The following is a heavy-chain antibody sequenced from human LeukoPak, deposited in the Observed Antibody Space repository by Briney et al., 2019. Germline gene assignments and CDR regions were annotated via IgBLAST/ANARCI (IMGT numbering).Heavy chain of an antibody. CDR2: INHSGST. CDR3: ARGLGGPYIGY. V-gene: IGHV4-34*01. CDR1: GFTVSSNY. Sequence: PVGSLRLSCAASGFTVSSNYMSWVRQAPGKGLEWIGEINHSGSTNYNPSLKSRVTISVDTSKNQFSLKLSSVTAADTAVYYCARGLGGPYIGYWGQGTLVTVSS. J-gene: IGHJ4*02. D-gene: IGHD3-16*01.